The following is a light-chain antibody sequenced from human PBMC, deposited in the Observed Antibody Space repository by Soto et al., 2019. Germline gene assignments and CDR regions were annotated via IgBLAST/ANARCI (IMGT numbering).Light chain of an antibody. Sequence: EIVMTQSPATLSVSPGERATLSCRPSQSVSSNLAWYQQKPGQAPRLLIYGASTRATGIPARSSGSGSGTEFTLTISSLQSEDFAVYYCQQYNNWPRTFGQGTKVDIK. CDR3: QQYNNWPRT. CDR2: GAS. V-gene: IGKV3-15*01. CDR1: QSVSSN. J-gene: IGKJ1*01.